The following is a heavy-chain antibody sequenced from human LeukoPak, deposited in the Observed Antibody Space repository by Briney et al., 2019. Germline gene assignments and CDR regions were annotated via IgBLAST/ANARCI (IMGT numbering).Heavy chain of an antibody. Sequence: SETLSLTCTVSGGSISSYYWSWIRQPPGKGLEWIGYIYYSGSTNYNPSLKSRVTISVDTSKNQFSLKLSSVTAADTAVYYCARLDSGSGSDWGQGTLVTVSS. CDR2: IYYSGST. J-gene: IGHJ4*02. CDR1: GGSISSYY. V-gene: IGHV4-59*12. D-gene: IGHD3-10*01. CDR3: ARLDSGSGSD.